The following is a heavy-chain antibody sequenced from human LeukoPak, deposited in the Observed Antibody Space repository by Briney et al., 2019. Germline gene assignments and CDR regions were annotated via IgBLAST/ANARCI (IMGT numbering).Heavy chain of an antibody. CDR3: AKESSYYGSGSYYY. CDR1: GFTFNSYA. CDR2: ISGSGGST. D-gene: IGHD3-10*01. V-gene: IGHV3-23*01. J-gene: IGHJ4*02. Sequence: GGSLRLSCAASGFTFNSYAMSWVRQAPGKGLEWVSTISGSGGSTFYADSMKGRFTISRDSSRRTVYMQMNSRRAEDTAIYYCAKESSYYGSGSYYYWGQGTLVTVSS.